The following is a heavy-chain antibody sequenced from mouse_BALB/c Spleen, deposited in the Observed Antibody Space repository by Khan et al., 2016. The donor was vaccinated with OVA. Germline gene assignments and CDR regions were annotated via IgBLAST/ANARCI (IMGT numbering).Heavy chain of an antibody. CDR1: GYTFTNYG. CDR3: ARSNSYWYFDV. Sequence: QIQLVQSGPELKKPGETVKISCKASGYTFTNYGMNWVKQAPGKGLKWMGWINTYTGEPTYADDFKGRSAFSLETSASTAYLQIKNLKSADTATYFCARSNSYWYFDVWGAGTTVTVSS. J-gene: IGHJ1*01. CDR2: INTYTGEP. D-gene: IGHD4-1*02. V-gene: IGHV9-3-1*01.